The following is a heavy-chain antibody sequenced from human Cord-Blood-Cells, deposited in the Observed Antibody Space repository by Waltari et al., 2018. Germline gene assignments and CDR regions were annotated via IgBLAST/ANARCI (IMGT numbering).Heavy chain of an antibody. CDR3: ARGRRHTGTTWFDP. CDR2: INHSGST. D-gene: IGHD1-1*01. Sequence: QVQLQQWGAGLLKPSETLSLTCAVYGGSFSGYYWSWIRQPPGKGLEWIGEINHSGSTNYNPSLKSRVTISVDTSKNQFSLKLSSVTAADTAVYYCARGRRHTGTTWFDPWGQGTLVTVSS. CDR1: GGSFSGYY. V-gene: IGHV4-34*01. J-gene: IGHJ5*02.